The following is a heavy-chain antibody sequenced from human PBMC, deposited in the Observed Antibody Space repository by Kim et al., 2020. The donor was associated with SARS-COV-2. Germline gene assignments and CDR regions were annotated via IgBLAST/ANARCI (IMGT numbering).Heavy chain of an antibody. CDR3: ARAPITMMVVVQAFDN. Sequence: SETLSLTCTVSGGSISSGGYYWSWIRQHPGKGLEWIGYIYYSGSTYYNPSLKSRLTISVDTSKNQFSLKLSSVTAADTAMYFCARAPITMMVVVQAFDNWGQGTMVTVSS. V-gene: IGHV4-31*03. D-gene: IGHD3-22*01. J-gene: IGHJ3*02. CDR1: GGSISSGGYY. CDR2: IYYSGST.